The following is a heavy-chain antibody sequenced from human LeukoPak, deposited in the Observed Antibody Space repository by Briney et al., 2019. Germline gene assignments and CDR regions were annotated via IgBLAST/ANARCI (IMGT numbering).Heavy chain of an antibody. CDR2: ISYDESKI. CDR1: GFSFTNYA. V-gene: IGHV3-30*03. J-gene: IGHJ4*02. Sequence: GGSLRLSCTGSGFSFTNYAMHWVRQAPGEGLEWVAVISYDESKIYYADSVKGRFTISRDLSTNTLYLQMNSLTTEDTAVYYCARDVPMYYSHDYWGQGTLVTVSS. CDR3: ARDVPMYYSHDY. D-gene: IGHD3-10*01.